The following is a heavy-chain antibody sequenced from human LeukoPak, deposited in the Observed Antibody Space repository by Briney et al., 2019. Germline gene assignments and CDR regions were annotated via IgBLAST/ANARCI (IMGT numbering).Heavy chain of an antibody. J-gene: IGHJ4*02. CDR3: ATGAGCGY. D-gene: IGHD6-19*01. Sequence: GGSLRLSCAASGFTFSSYWMTWVRQAPGKGLEWVANIKQDGSERNYVDSVKGRFTISRDNAMNSLCLQMNTLRDEDTAVYYCATGAGCGYWGQGTLVTVSS. V-gene: IGHV3-7*03. CDR2: IKQDGSER. CDR1: GFTFSSYW.